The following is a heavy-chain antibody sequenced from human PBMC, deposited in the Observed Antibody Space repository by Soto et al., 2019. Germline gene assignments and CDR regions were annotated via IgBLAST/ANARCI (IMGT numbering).Heavy chain of an antibody. CDR2: IDGSGGGA. V-gene: IGHV3-23*01. CDR1: DFTFRKYA. J-gene: IGHJ5*02. D-gene: IGHD2-8*01. Sequence: ELQLLESGGGLVQPGGSLRLSCAASDFTFRKYAMTWVRQAPGKGLEWVSSIDGSGGGAYYSDSVMGRFTVSRDDSQKTLYLQLRSLRVVDTAVYYCAKDALYANGEWDWFDPWGHGTPVTVSS. CDR3: AKDALYANGEWDWFDP.